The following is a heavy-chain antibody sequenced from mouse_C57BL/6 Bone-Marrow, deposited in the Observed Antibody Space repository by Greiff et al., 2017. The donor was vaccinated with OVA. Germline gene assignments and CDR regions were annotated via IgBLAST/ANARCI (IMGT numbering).Heavy chain of an antibody. CDR3: TGPFIDY. Sequence: DVKLVESGGGLVQPGGSMKLSCVASGFTFSNYWMNWVRQSPEKGLEWVAQIRLKSDNYATHYAVSVKGRFTISRDDSKSRVYLQTNNLRAEDTGIYYGTGPFIDYWGQGTTLTVSS. CDR2: IRLKSDNYAT. CDR1: GFTFSNYW. J-gene: IGHJ2*01. V-gene: IGHV6-3*01.